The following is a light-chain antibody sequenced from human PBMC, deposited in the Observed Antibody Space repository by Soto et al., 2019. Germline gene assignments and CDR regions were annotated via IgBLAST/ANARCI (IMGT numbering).Light chain of an antibody. J-gene: IGKJ1*01. CDR3: QQYGSSGT. CDR2: GAS. CDR1: QSVSNSY. Sequence: EIVLTQSPGTLSLSPGERATLSCRASQSVSNSYLAWYQQKPGQAPRLLIYGASNRATGIPDRFSGSGSETDFTLTISRLEPEDFAVYYCQQYGSSGTFGQGTKVDIK. V-gene: IGKV3-20*01.